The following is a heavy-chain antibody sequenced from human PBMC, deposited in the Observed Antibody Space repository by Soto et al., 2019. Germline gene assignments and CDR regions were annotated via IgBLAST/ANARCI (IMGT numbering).Heavy chain of an antibody. CDR2: IYHSGST. Sequence: PSETLSLTCAVSGGSISSGGYSWSWIRQPPGKGLEWIGYIYHSGSTYYNPSLKSRVTISVDRSKNQFSLKLSSVTAADTDVYYCARRRFLEWFANYYYGMDVWGQGTTVTVSS. CDR3: ARRRFLEWFANYYYGMDV. V-gene: IGHV4-30-2*01. D-gene: IGHD3-3*01. J-gene: IGHJ6*02. CDR1: GGSISSGGYS.